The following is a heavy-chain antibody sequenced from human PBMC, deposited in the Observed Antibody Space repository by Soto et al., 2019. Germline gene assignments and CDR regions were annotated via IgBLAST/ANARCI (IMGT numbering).Heavy chain of an antibody. Sequence: GGSLRLSCAASGFTFSSYSMNWVRQAPGKGLEWVSYISSSSSTIYYADSVKGRFTISRDNAKNSLYLQMNSLRAEDTAVYYCAREFYGGIKLVYYYYYMDVWGKGTTVTVSS. CDR3: AREFYGGIKLVYYYYYMDV. J-gene: IGHJ6*03. V-gene: IGHV3-48*01. D-gene: IGHD3-16*01. CDR2: ISSSSSTI. CDR1: GFTFSSYS.